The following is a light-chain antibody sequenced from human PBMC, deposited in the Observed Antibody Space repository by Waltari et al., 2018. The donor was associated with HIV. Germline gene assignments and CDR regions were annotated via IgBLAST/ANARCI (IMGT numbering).Light chain of an antibody. J-gene: IGLJ3*02. V-gene: IGLV2-8*01. CDR2: EVN. CDR1: SSDDGGFDY. Sequence: QSALTRLPSGSGSPGQTGSISCTGTSSDDGGFDYVTWCQQHPGKAPILIFYEVNTRPSGVPDRFFGFRSGSTASLTVYGLQAEDEADYYCSSYGGINNLVFGGGTKLTVL. CDR3: SSYGGINNLV.